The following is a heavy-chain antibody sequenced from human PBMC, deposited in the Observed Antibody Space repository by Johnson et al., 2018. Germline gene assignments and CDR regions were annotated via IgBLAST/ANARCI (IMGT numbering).Heavy chain of an antibody. J-gene: IGHJ6*03. CDR1: GFTFSSYG. Sequence: VQLLESGGGVVQPGRSLRLSCAASGFTFSSYGMHWVRQAPGKGLEWVAVISYDGSNKYYADSVKGRFTISRDNSKNTLYLQMNSLRAEDTAVYYCAKDGGYYYYYYMDVWGKGTTVTVSS. CDR2: ISYDGSNK. V-gene: IGHV3-30*18. CDR3: AKDGGYYYYYYMDV. D-gene: IGHD3-16*01.